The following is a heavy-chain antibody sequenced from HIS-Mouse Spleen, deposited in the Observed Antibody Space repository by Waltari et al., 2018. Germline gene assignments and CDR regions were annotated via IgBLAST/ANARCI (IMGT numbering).Heavy chain of an antibody. CDR3: AREIPYSSSWYDWYFDL. V-gene: IGHV4-39*07. CDR2: IYYSVST. Sequence: QLQLQESGPGLVKPSETLSLTCTVSGGSISSSSYYWGWIRQPPGKGLEWIGSIYYSVSTSQNPSLKSRVTISVDTSKNQFSLKLSSVTAADTAVYYCAREIPYSSSWYDWYFDLWGRGTLVTVSS. D-gene: IGHD6-13*01. J-gene: IGHJ2*01. CDR1: GGSISSSSYY.